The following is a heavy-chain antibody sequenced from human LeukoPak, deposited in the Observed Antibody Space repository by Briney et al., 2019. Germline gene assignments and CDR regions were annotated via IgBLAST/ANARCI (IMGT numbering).Heavy chain of an antibody. V-gene: IGHV4-59*01. CDR2: IFDTGSS. Sequence: SETLSLTCTVSGGSISSYYWSWIRQPPGKGLEWIGNIFDTGSSNYNPSLKSRVTITVDTSKNQFSLKLTSVTAADTAVYFCARGFSAAAQLDYWGQGTLVTVSS. J-gene: IGHJ4*02. D-gene: IGHD6-13*01. CDR1: GGSISSYY. CDR3: ARGFSAAAQLDY.